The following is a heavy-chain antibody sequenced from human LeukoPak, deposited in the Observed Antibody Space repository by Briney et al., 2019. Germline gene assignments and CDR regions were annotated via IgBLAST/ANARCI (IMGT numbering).Heavy chain of an antibody. J-gene: IGHJ6*02. CDR3: ASRLTDGSGYYGMDV. CDR2: IIPILGIA. D-gene: IGHD3-10*01. V-gene: IGHV1-69*04. Sequence: SVKVSCKASGGTFISYAISWVRQAPGQGLEWMGRIIPILGIANYAQKFQGRVTITADKSTSTAYMELSSLRSEDTAVYYCASRLTDGSGYYGMDVWGQGTTVTVSS. CDR1: GGTFISYA.